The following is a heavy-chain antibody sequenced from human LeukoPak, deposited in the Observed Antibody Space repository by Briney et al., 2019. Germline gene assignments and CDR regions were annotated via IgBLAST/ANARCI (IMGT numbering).Heavy chain of an antibody. Sequence: GGSLRLSCTASGFTFGDYAMSWVRQAPGKGLEWVGFIRSKAYGGTTEYAASVKGRFTISRDDSKSIAYLQMNSLKTEDTAVYYCTRDPDSSGYYWLGYWGQGTLVTVSS. D-gene: IGHD3-22*01. J-gene: IGHJ4*02. CDR1: GFTFGDYA. CDR2: IRSKAYGGTT. CDR3: TRDPDSSGYYWLGY. V-gene: IGHV3-49*04.